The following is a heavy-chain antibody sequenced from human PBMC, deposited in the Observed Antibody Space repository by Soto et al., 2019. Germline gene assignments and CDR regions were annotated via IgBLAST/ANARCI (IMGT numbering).Heavy chain of an antibody. CDR1: GGSVSRGSYY. CDR2: IHDSGST. J-gene: IGHJ4*02. D-gene: IGHD3-10*01. CDR3: ARIVWFGDLGDYYFDY. Sequence: QVQLQESGPGLVKPSETLSLICTVSGGSVSRGSYYWSWIRQPPGKGLEWIGYIHDSGSTNYNPSLKSRVTISVDTSKNPISLKLNSVTAADTAVYYCARIVWFGDLGDYYFDYWGQGILVTVSS. V-gene: IGHV4-61*01.